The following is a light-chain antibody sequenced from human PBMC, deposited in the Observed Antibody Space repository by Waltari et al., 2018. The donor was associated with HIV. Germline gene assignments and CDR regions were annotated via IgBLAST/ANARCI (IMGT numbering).Light chain of an antibody. CDR2: WAS. V-gene: IGKV4-1*01. CDR3: KQYFTSPWT. CDR1: QSILFSSSKKNY. J-gene: IGKJ1*01. Sequence: DIVMTQSPDYLAVSLGERATINCKSNQSILFSSSKKNYLAWYQQKPGQAPKLLIYWASTRESGVPDRFTGSGSGTEFTLTISSLQAEDVAVYYCKQYFTSPWTFGQGTRVEIK.